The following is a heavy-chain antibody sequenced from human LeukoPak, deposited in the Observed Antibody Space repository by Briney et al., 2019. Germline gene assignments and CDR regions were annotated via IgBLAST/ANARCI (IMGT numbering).Heavy chain of an antibody. V-gene: IGHV3-48*03. CDR2: ISSSGSTI. Sequence: GGSLRLSCAASGFTFSSYAMNWVRQAPGKGLEWVSYISSSGSTIYYADSVKGRFTISRDNAKNSLYLQMNSLRAEDTAVYYCARVPFSSGSYLDYWGQGTLVTVSS. J-gene: IGHJ4*02. CDR1: GFTFSSYA. D-gene: IGHD6-19*01. CDR3: ARVPFSSGSYLDY.